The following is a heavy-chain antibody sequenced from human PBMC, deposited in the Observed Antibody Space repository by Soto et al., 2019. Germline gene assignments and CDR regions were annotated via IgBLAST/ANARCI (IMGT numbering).Heavy chain of an antibody. V-gene: IGHV3-21*01. CDR2: ISGSSRYI. D-gene: IGHD2-15*01. CDR1: GFTFSSYS. CDR3: ARDRLVAATSAPPYCYYGMDV. J-gene: IGHJ6*02. Sequence: KPGGSLRLSCAASGFTFSSYSMNWVRQAPGKGLEWVSSISGSSRYIYYTDSVKGRFTISRDNTKKSLYLQINSLRAEDTAVYYCARDRLVAATSAPPYCYYGMDVWGQGTTVTVSS.